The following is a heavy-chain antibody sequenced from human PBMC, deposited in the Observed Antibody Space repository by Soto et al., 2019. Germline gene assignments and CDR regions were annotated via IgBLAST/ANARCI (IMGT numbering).Heavy chain of an antibody. V-gene: IGHV3-23*01. CDR1: GFTFGSYA. J-gene: IGHJ5*02. Sequence: GGSLRLSCAVSGFTFGSYAMSWVRQAPGKGLQWVSLVGGDGRGTSYADSVKGRFTISRDNSKDTLHLQMNSLRADDTAIYYCAKSGSTSRDWFDTWGQGILVNVSS. CDR2: VGGDGRGT. CDR3: AKSGSTSRDWFDT. D-gene: IGHD2-2*01.